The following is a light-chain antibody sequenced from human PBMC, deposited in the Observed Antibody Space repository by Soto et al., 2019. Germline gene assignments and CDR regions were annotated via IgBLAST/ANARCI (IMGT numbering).Light chain of an antibody. V-gene: IGKV3-11*01. J-gene: IGKJ4*01. CDR3: QQRSDWPLT. Sequence: EIVLTQSPSTLSLSPGERATLSCRARQSVSNYLAWYQQSPGQAPRLLIYDASNRATGIPARFSGSGSGTDFTLTIIILGPEDVAVYYCQQRSDWPLTFGGGTKVEIK. CDR1: QSVSNY. CDR2: DAS.